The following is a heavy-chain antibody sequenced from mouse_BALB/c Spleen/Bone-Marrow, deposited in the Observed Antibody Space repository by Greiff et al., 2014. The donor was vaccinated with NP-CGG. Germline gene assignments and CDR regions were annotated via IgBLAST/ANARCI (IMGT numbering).Heavy chain of an antibody. J-gene: IGHJ3*01. CDR2: INPSNGAT. CDR1: GYSFTGYY. D-gene: IGHD2-12*01. V-gene: IGHV1-31*01. Sequence: VQLKQSGPELVKPGASVKISCKASGYSFTGYYMHWVKQSHVKSLEWIGRINPSNGATSYNQNFKDKASLTVDKSSSTAYMELHSLTSEDSAVYYCASYDGGFAYWGQGTLITVSA. CDR3: ASYDGGFAY.